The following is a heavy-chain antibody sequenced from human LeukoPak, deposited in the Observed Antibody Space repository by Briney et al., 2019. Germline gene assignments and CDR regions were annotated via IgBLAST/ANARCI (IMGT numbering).Heavy chain of an antibody. J-gene: IGHJ4*02. CDR1: GYSFTSYW. Sequence: GESLKISCKGSGYSFTSYWIGWVRQMPGKGLEWMGIIYPGDSDTRYSPSFQGQVTISADKSISTAYLQWSSLKASDTAMYYCARAPYYYGSGSYFPLDYWGQGTLVTVSS. CDR3: ARAPYYYGSGSYFPLDY. CDR2: IYPGDSDT. D-gene: IGHD3-10*01. V-gene: IGHV5-51*01.